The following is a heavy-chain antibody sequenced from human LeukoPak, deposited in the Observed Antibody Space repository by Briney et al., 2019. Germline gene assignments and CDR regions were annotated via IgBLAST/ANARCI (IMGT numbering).Heavy chain of an antibody. D-gene: IGHD4-17*01. CDR2: ISGSGGST. Sequence: GGSLRLSCAASGFTFSSYAMRWVRQAPGKGLEWVSAISGSGGSTYYADSVKGRFTISRDNSKNTLYLQMNSLRAEDTAVYYCAKDAYDYGDYGYFDYWGQGTLVTVSS. V-gene: IGHV3-23*01. CDR1: GFTFSSYA. J-gene: IGHJ4*02. CDR3: AKDAYDYGDYGYFDY.